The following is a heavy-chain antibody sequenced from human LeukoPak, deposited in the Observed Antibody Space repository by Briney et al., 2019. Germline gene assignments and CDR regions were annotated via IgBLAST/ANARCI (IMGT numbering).Heavy chain of an antibody. D-gene: IGHD3-10*01. CDR1: GFTFSSYS. CDR2: ISSSSSYI. Sequence: GGSLRLSCAASGFTFSSYSMNWVRQAPGKGLEWVSSISSSSSYIYYADSVKGRFTISRDNAKNSLYLQMNSLRAEATAVYYCARVYGSGSRPPISTAYWGQGTLVTVSS. J-gene: IGHJ4*02. CDR3: ARVYGSGSRPPISTAY. V-gene: IGHV3-21*01.